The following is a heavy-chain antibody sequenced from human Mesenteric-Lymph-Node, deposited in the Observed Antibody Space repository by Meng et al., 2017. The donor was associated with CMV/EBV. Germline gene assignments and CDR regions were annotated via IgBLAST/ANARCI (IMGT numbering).Heavy chain of an antibody. V-gene: IGHV3-30*02. CDR2: IWSDGTNT. CDR1: GFTFSYYG. Sequence: GGSLRLSCAASGFTFSYYGMHWVRQAPGKGPEWVAFIWSDGTNTYYSDSVKGRFTISRDNSKNTQYLQMKSLRPEDTAVYFCAKAPGGDYYYGLDVWGQGTTVTVSS. D-gene: IGHD3-16*01. CDR3: AKAPGGDYYYGLDV. J-gene: IGHJ6*02.